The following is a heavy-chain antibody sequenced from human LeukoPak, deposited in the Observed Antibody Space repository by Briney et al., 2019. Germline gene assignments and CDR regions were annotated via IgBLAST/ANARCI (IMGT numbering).Heavy chain of an antibody. CDR2: IYPDDSDV. J-gene: IGHJ4*02. CDR1: GYSFANYW. V-gene: IGHV5-51*01. Sequence: ESLKISCKGYGYSFANYWIAWVRQMPGKGLEFMGIIYPDDSDVRYGPSYQGQVTISGDKSISTVYLQWSSLKASDTAMYYCARQGAHSSSWYNDWGQGTLVTVSS. D-gene: IGHD6-13*01. CDR3: ARQGAHSSSWYND.